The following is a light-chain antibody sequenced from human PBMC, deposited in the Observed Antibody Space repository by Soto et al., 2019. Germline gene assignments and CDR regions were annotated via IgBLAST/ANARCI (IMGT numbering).Light chain of an antibody. CDR3: QQYNNWWT. J-gene: IGKJ1*01. Sequence: MTQSPVTLSVSAGARATLFCWAGQSVGSKLAWYQQRPGQAPRLLIYAASTRATGIPARLTGSGSGTEFTLTIRSLQFDDFAVYYCQQYNNWWTFGQGTKVDIK. CDR1: QSVGSK. CDR2: AAS. V-gene: IGKV3-15*01.